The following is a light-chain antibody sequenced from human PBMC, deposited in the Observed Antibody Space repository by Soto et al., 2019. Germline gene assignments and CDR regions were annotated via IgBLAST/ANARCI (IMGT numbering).Light chain of an antibody. CDR3: QQYYNYPLT. CDR2: KAS. V-gene: IGKV1-5*03. Sequence: DIQMTQSPSTLSASVGDRVTITCRASQTINNWLAWYQQMPGKAPKLLISKASTAESGVPSRFSGIGSGTQFTLTISGLQPDDFASYYSQQYYNYPLTFGQGTKVDIK. J-gene: IGKJ1*01. CDR1: QTINNW.